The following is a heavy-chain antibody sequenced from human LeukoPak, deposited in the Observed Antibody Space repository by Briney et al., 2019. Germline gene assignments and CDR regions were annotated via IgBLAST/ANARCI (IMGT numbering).Heavy chain of an antibody. CDR3: ARLDCSSTSCYHYFDY. Sequence: GGSLRLSCAASGFTFSSYAMHWVRQAPGKGLEYVSAISSNGGSTYYANSVEGRFTISRDNSKNTLYLQMGSLRAEDMAVYYCARLDCSSTSCYHYFDYWGQGTLVTVSS. D-gene: IGHD2-2*01. V-gene: IGHV3-64*01. CDR2: ISSNGGST. J-gene: IGHJ4*02. CDR1: GFTFSSYA.